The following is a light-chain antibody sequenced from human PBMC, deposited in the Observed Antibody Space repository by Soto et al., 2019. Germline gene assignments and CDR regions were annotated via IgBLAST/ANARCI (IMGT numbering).Light chain of an antibody. CDR3: QQYNSWPPWA. CDR2: ATS. J-gene: IGKJ1*01. Sequence: EIVMTQSPATLSVSPGERATLSCRASQSVSSNLAWYQQKPGQPPRLLIYATSTRATDIPARFSGSGSGTEFALTLSSLQSEDVAVYYCQQYNSWPPWAFGQGTKVEI. CDR1: QSVSSN. V-gene: IGKV3-15*01.